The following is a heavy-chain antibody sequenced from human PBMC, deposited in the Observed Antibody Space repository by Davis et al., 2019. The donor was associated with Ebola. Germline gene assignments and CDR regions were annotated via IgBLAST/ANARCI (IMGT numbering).Heavy chain of an antibody. J-gene: IGHJ6*03. D-gene: IGHD5-12*01. CDR2: IKQDESEK. V-gene: IGHV3-7*03. Sequence: PGGSLRLSCAASGFTFSSYWMSWVRQAPGKGPEWVAIIKQDESEKYYVDSVKGRFTISRDNAKNSLFMQMNSLRVEETAVYYCVSGDGRGSSYDMDVWGQGTTVTVSS. CDR1: GFTFSSYW. CDR3: VSGDGRGSSYDMDV.